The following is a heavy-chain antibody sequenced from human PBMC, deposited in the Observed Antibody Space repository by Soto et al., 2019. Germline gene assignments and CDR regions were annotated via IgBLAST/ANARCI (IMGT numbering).Heavy chain of an antibody. CDR1: GDSISSGDYY. CDR2: IYHSGST. V-gene: IGHV4-30-4*01. J-gene: IGHJ6*02. D-gene: IGHD3-3*01. CDR3: AKEPVVITFFGVNNMDV. Sequence: QVQLQESGPGLVKPSQTLSLTCTVSGDSISSGDYYWSWIRQPPGKGLEWIGYIYHSGSTYYNPSLKNRVTISVATSKNQFSLRLSAVAVADTAGYYCAKEPVVITFFGVNNMDVWGQGNTVIVSS.